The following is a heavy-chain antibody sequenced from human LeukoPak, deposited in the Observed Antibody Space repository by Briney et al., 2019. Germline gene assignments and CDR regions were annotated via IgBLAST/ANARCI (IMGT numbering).Heavy chain of an antibody. J-gene: IGHJ4*02. Sequence: PSETLSLTCTVSGGSLSNYYWSWIRQPPGKGLEWIGYIYYSGSTKYNPSLKSRVTISVDTSKNQFSLKLNSVTAADTAVYYCARHPYSDFVLDYWGQGTLVTVAS. CDR3: ARHPYSDFVLDY. CDR2: IYYSGST. D-gene: IGHD4-11*01. CDR1: GGSLSNYY. V-gene: IGHV4-59*08.